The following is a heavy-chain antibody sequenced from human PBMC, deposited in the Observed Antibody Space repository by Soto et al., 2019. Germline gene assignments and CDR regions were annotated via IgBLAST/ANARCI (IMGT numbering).Heavy chain of an antibody. CDR1: GFTFSSYA. CDR2: ISGSGGST. Sequence: GGSLRLSCAASGFTFSSYAMSWVRQAPGKGLEWVSAISGSGGSTYYADSVKGRFTISRDNSKNTLYLQMNSLRAEDTAVYYCAKDITIFGVVIMSGYFQHWGQGTLVTVSS. J-gene: IGHJ1*01. CDR3: AKDITIFGVVIMSGYFQH. D-gene: IGHD3-3*01. V-gene: IGHV3-23*01.